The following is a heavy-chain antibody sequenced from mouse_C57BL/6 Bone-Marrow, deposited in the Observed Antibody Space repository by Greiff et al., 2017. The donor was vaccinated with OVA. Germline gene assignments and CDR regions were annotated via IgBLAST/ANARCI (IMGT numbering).Heavy chain of an antibody. D-gene: IGHD1-1*01. J-gene: IGHJ2*01. V-gene: IGHV1-26*01. CDR2: INPNNGGT. CDR1: GYTFTDYY. CDR3: ARLTVVFDY. Sequence: VQLQQSGPELVKPGASVKISCKASGYTFTDYYMNWVKQSHGKSLEWIGDINPNNGGTRYNQKFKGKATLTVDKSSSTAYMELRSLTSEDSAVYYFARLTVVFDYWGQGTTLTVSS.